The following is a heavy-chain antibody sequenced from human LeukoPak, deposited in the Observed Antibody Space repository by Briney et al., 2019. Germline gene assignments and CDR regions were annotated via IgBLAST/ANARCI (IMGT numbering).Heavy chain of an antibody. D-gene: IGHD6-19*01. V-gene: IGHV3-21*01. CDR2: ITTSSTYI. CDR1: GFTFSSYS. Sequence: GGSLRLSCAASGFTFSSYSMSWVRQAPGKGLEWVSSITTSSTYISYADSVKGRFTISRDNAKNSLYLQMNSLRAEDTAVYYSAIGKYSSGWFDYWGQGTLVTVSS. J-gene: IGHJ4*02. CDR3: AIGKYSSGWFDY.